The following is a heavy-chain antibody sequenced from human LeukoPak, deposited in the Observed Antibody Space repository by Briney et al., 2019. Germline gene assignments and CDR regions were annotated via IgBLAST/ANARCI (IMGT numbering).Heavy chain of an antibody. J-gene: IGHJ6*02. Sequence: SQTLSLTCTVSGGSITSGGYYWSWIRQPPGKGLEWIGYIYYSGSTNYNPSLKSRVTISVDTSKNQFSLKLSSVTAADTAVYYCARVEGQITIFGVVIVGGMDVWGQGTTVTVSS. CDR3: ARVEGQITIFGVVIVGGMDV. CDR2: IYYSGST. CDR1: GGSITSGGYY. V-gene: IGHV4-61*08. D-gene: IGHD3-3*01.